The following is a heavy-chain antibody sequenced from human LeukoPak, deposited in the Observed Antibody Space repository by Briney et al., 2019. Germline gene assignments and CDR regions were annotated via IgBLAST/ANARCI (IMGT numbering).Heavy chain of an antibody. Sequence: SETLSLTCTVSGGSISSYYWSWIRQPPGKGLEWIGYIYYSGSTNYKPSLKRRVTISVDPSKNQFSLKLSSVTAADKAVYYCARLGDEYSSRWYLGPPFDYWGQRTLVTVSS. CDR2: IYYSGST. D-gene: IGHD6-13*01. CDR1: GGSISSYY. J-gene: IGHJ4*02. CDR3: ARLGDEYSSRWYLGPPFDY. V-gene: IGHV4-59*12.